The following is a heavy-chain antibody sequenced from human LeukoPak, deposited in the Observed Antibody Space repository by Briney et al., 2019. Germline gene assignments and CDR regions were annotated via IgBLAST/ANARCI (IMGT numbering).Heavy chain of an antibody. J-gene: IGHJ6*03. CDR1: GNTFISDE. D-gene: IGHD3-22*01. V-gene: IGHV1-8*02. Sequence: GASVKVPCKASGNTFISDEINWVRQATGQGLEWMGWMSANSGNAASAQKFQGRLTMTRNTSISTAYMELSSLNSDDTAVYYCARNVGHFYYDGSGSELYYYYLDVWGKGTTVTVSS. CDR3: ARNVGHFYYDGSGSELYYYYLDV. CDR2: MSANSGNA.